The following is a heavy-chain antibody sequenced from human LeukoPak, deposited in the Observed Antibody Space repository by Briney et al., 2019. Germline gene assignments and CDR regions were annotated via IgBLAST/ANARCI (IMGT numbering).Heavy chain of an antibody. CDR2: IVVGSGNT. Sequence: GTSVKVSCKASGFTFTSSAMQWVRQARGQRLEWIGWIVVGSGNTNYAQKFQERVTITRDMPTSTAYMELSSLRSEDTAVYYCAAKLAYGGNTGDYWGQGTLVTVSS. D-gene: IGHD4-23*01. J-gene: IGHJ4*02. V-gene: IGHV1-58*02. CDR3: AAKLAYGGNTGDY. CDR1: GFTFTSSA.